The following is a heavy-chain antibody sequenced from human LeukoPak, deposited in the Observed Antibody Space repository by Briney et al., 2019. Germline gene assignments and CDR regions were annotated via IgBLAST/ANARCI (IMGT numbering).Heavy chain of an antibody. CDR1: GFTFSSYW. J-gene: IGHJ3*02. CDR2: IKQDGSEK. D-gene: IGHD3-9*01. Sequence: PGGSLRLSCVASGFTFSSYWMTWVRQAPGKGLEWVANIKQDGSEKYYVDSVKGRITISRDNAKNSLYLQMNSLRVEDTAVYYYAIPSSDWHRPGMGAFDIWGQGTMVTVSS. V-gene: IGHV3-7*03. CDR3: AIPSSDWHRPGMGAFDI.